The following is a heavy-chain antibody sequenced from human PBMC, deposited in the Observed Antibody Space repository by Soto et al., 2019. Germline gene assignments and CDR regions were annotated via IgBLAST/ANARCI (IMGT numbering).Heavy chain of an antibody. CDR1: GDRFTDYY. CDR3: ARESGGATAPLDYYYFYMDV. CDR2: INPNSGVT. Sequence: QVQLVQSGAEVKEPGASVTVSCRASGDRFTDYYMHWVRQAPGQGLEWMGWINPNSGVTKYAQKFQGWVTMTRDTSIRTVYMQLSRLGFDDTAIYYCARESGGATAPLDYYYFYMDVWGTGTTVTVSS. V-gene: IGHV1-2*04. J-gene: IGHJ6*03. D-gene: IGHD5-12*01.